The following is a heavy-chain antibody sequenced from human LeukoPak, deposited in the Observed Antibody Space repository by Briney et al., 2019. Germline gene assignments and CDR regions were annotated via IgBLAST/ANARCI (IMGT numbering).Heavy chain of an antibody. CDR2: ISAYNGNT. Sequence: PGASVKVSCKASGYTFTSYGISWVRQAPGQGLEWMGWISAYNGNTNYAQKLQGRVTMTTDTSTSTAYMELRSLRSDDTAVYYCASTAYGDYGHPVYNWFDPWGQGTLVTVSS. J-gene: IGHJ5*02. D-gene: IGHD4-17*01. CDR1: GYTFTSYG. V-gene: IGHV1-18*01. CDR3: ASTAYGDYGHPVYNWFDP.